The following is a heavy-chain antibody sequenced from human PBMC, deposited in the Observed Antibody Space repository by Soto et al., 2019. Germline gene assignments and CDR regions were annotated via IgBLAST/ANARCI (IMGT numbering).Heavy chain of an antibody. Sequence: GWSLRLSCAASGFTFSRNTMHWVRQAPGKGLEWVAVISFDGSNKYYADSVKGRLTISRDDSKNTLYLQMNSLRAEDTAVYYCARQGYSDSWTPEFDPWGQGTLVTVSS. D-gene: IGHD5-12*01. CDR3: ARQGYSDSWTPEFDP. CDR1: GFTFSRNT. CDR2: ISFDGSNK. V-gene: IGHV3-30-3*01. J-gene: IGHJ5*02.